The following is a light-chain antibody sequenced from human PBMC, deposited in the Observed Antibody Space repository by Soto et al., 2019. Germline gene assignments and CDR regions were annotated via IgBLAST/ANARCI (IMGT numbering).Light chain of an antibody. J-gene: IGKJ1*01. CDR3: QHYNDWPPTWT. V-gene: IGKV3-15*01. CDR2: GAS. CDR1: QSVSTK. Sequence: EIVITQSPATLSVSPGERATLSCRASQSVSTKLAWYQQKPGQTPRVLIYGASTRATGIPARFSGSGSGTEFTLTISSLQSEDSAVYHCQHYNDWPPTWTFGQGTKVEIK.